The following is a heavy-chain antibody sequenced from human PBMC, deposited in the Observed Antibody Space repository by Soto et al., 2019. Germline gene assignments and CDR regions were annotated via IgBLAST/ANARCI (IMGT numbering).Heavy chain of an antibody. V-gene: IGHV3-33*01. J-gene: IGHJ4*02. D-gene: IGHD6-13*01. Sequence: QVQLVESGGGVIQPGMSLRLPCAASGFTFSSFGMHWVRQAPGKGLEWVAVIWYDGSKTYYADSVKGRFTISRDDSKNTLYLQMNSLRAEDTAVYFCARDHSWPGAPYFFDYWGQGTLVTVSS. CDR1: GFTFSSFG. CDR3: ARDHSWPGAPYFFDY. CDR2: IWYDGSKT.